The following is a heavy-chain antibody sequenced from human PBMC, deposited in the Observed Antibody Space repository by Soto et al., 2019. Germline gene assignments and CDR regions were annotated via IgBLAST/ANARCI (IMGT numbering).Heavy chain of an antibody. Sequence: SETLSLTCAVYGGSFSGYYWSWIRQPPGKGLEWIGEINHSGSANYNPSLKSRLTISVDTSKNQFSLKLSSVTAADTAVYYCARAPYLPSVGIAVAGIPSPWGQGTLVTVSS. J-gene: IGHJ5*02. V-gene: IGHV4-34*01. CDR2: INHSGSA. CDR1: GGSFSGYY. D-gene: IGHD6-19*01. CDR3: ARAPYLPSVGIAVAGIPSP.